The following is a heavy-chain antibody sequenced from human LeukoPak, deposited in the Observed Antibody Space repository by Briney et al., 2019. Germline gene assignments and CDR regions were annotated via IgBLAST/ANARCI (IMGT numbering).Heavy chain of an antibody. CDR2: IYTSGST. CDR1: GGSISSYY. J-gene: IGHJ6*03. V-gene: IGHV4-4*07. CDR3: ARVAIVVVPAAISPDFYYHYYMDV. Sequence: SETLSLTCTVSGGSISSYYWSWIRQPAGKGLEWIGRIYTSGSTNYNPSLKSRVTMSVDTSKNQFSLKLSSVTAADTAVYYCARVAIVVVPAAISPDFYYHYYMDVWGKGPRSPSP. D-gene: IGHD2-2*03.